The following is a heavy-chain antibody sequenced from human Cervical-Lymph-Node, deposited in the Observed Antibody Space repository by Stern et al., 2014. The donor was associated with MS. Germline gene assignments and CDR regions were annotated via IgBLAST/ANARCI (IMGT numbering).Heavy chain of an antibody. V-gene: IGHV3-11*01. CDR2: ISTSGSTI. Sequence: QVQLVESGGGLVKPGGSLRLSCAASGFTFSDHYMSWIRQAPGKGLEWLSYISTSGSTIYYADSVKVRFTISRDNAKNSLYMQMNSLRAEDTAVYYCARDSEMDYYGSGSSDYWGQGTLVTVSS. J-gene: IGHJ4*02. CDR3: ARDSEMDYYGSGSSDY. CDR1: GFTFSDHY. D-gene: IGHD3-10*01.